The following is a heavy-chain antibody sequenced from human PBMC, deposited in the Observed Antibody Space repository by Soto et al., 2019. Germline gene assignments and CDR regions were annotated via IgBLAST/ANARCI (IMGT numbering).Heavy chain of an antibody. Sequence: PSQTLSLTCSVAAGSLSSGYYYWGWSRQPPGKGLGWSGNIYYSGNTYYNPSRKSRPIISIDTSKNQFSLKVGPVTAADTAVYYGASSSLYGMDVWGQGTMVTVSS. J-gene: IGHJ6*02. CDR3: ASSSLYGMDV. V-gene: IGHV4-30-4*01. CDR2: IYYSGNT. CDR1: AGSLSSGYYY.